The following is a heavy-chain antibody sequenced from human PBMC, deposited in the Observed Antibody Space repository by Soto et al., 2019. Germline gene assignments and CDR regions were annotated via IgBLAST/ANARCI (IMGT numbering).Heavy chain of an antibody. CDR2: IYPGDSDT. D-gene: IGHD3-22*01. Sequence: PGESLKISCKGSGYSFTCYWIGWVRQMPGKGLEWMGIIYPGDSDTRYSPSFQGQVTISADKSISTAYLQWSNLKASDTAMYYCARQRSYFYDSSGYSDAFDIWGQETMVTV. J-gene: IGHJ3*02. V-gene: IGHV5-51*01. CDR3: ARQRSYFYDSSGYSDAFDI. CDR1: GYSFTCYW.